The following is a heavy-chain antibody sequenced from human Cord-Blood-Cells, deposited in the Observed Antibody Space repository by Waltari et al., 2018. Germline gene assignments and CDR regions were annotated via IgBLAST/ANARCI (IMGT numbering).Heavy chain of an antibody. CDR3: AIDGSYYDAFDI. Sequence: QVQLVQSGAEVKKPGASVKVSCKASGYTFTRYDINLLRQATGQGLEWMGWMNPNSGNTGYAQKFQGRVTMTRNTSISTAYMELSSLRSEDTAVYYCAIDGSYYDAFDIWGQGTMVTVSS. CDR1: GYTFTRYD. V-gene: IGHV1-8*02. CDR2: MNPNSGNT. J-gene: IGHJ3*02. D-gene: IGHD1-26*01.